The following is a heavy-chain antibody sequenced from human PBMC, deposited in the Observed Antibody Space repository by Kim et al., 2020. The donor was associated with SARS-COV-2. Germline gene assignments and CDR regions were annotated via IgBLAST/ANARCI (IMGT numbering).Heavy chain of an antibody. CDR2: TI. J-gene: IGHJ4*02. D-gene: IGHD1-26*01. Sequence: TIDYADSGRGRFTVYRDNAKNSLYMQMKSLGEEDTDVYYCAREGPGWDFDYWGQGTPVTVSS. CDR3: AREGPGWDFDY. V-gene: IGHV3-48*02.